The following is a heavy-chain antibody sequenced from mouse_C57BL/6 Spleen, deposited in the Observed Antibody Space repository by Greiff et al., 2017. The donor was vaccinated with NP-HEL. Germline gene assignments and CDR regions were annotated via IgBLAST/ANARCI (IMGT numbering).Heavy chain of an antibody. D-gene: IGHD4-1*01. V-gene: IGHV1-61*01. CDR2: IYPSDSET. J-gene: IGHJ1*03. Sequence: VQLQQPGAELVRPGSSVKLSCKASGYTFTSYWMDWVKQRPGQGLEWIGNIYPSDSETHYNQKFKDKATLTVDKSSSTAYMQLSSLTSEDSAVYYCARRWDHWYFDVWGTGTTVTVSS. CDR3: ARRWDHWYFDV. CDR1: GYTFTSYW.